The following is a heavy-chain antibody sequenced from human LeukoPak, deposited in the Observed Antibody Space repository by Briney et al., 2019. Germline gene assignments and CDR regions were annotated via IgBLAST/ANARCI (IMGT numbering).Heavy chain of an antibody. CDR2: IYYSGST. Sequence: SETLSLTCTVSGGSISSYYWSWIRQHPGKGLEWIGYIYYSGSTNYNPSLKSRVTISVDTSKNQFSLKLSSVTAADTAVYYCATSYSYGSFDYWGQGTLVTVSS. J-gene: IGHJ4*02. D-gene: IGHD5-18*01. V-gene: IGHV4-59*01. CDR1: GGSISSYY. CDR3: ATSYSYGSFDY.